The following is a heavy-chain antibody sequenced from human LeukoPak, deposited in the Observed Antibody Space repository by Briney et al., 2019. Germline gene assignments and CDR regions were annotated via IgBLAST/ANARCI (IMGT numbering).Heavy chain of an antibody. Sequence: SGTLSLTCAVSGGSISSSNWWSWVRQPPGKGLEWIGEIYHSGSTNYNPSLKSRVTISVDKSKNQFSLKLSSVTAADTAVYYCAAERGGAVAGTGWFDPWGQGTLVTVSS. CDR1: GGSISSSNW. V-gene: IGHV4-4*02. CDR3: AAERGGAVAGTGWFDP. D-gene: IGHD6-19*01. J-gene: IGHJ5*02. CDR2: IYHSGST.